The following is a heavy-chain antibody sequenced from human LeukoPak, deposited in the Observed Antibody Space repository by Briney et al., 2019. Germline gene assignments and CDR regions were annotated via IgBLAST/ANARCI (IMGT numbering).Heavy chain of an antibody. D-gene: IGHD5-24*01. Sequence: GGSLRLSCAASGFTFSSYSMNWVRQAPGKGLEWVSSISGSSSYIYYADSVKGRFTISRDNSKNTLYLQMNSLIAEDTAVYYCAKSGYNRFDYWGQGTLVTVSS. V-gene: IGHV3-21*04. CDR2: ISGSSSYI. CDR3: AKSGYNRFDY. J-gene: IGHJ4*02. CDR1: GFTFSSYS.